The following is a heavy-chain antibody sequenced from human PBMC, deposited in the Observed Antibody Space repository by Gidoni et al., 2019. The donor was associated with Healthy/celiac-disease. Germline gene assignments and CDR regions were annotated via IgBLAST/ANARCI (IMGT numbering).Heavy chain of an antibody. CDR2: IYYSGST. CDR3: ARDEGRGGYYGMDV. CDR1: GGSISSSSYY. J-gene: IGHJ6*02. Sequence: QLQLQESGPGLVKPSETLSLTCTVSGGSISSSSYYWGWIRQPPGKGLEWSGSIYYSGSTYYNPSIKSRVTISVDTSKNQFSLKLSSVTSADTAVYYCARDEGRGGYYGMDVWGQGTTVTVSS. V-gene: IGHV4-39*07.